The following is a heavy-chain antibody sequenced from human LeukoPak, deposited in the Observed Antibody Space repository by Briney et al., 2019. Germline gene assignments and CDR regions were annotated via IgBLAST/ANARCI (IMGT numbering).Heavy chain of an antibody. V-gene: IGHV3-49*04. D-gene: IGHD6-19*01. CDR3: TRDGVVAVAGKDY. CDR1: GFIFGDYA. Sequence: GGPLRLSCRASGFIFGDYAMSWVREAPGKGLEGVGFIRSKDYGGTTEYAASVKGRFTISRDDSKSIAYLQMNSLKTEDTAVYYCTRDGVVAVAGKDYWGQGTLVTVSS. J-gene: IGHJ4*02. CDR2: IRSKDYGGTT.